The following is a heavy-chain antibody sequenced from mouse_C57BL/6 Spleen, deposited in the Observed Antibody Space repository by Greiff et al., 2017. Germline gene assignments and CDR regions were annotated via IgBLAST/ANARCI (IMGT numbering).Heavy chain of an antibody. CDR3: AKNYYGSSYCAMDY. CDR1: GYTFTSYW. CDR2: IDPSDSYT. D-gene: IGHD1-1*01. J-gene: IGHJ4*01. Sequence: QVQLQQPGAELVKPGASVKLSCKASGYTFTSYWMQWVKQRPGQGLEWIGEIDPSDSYTNYNQKFKGKATLTVDTSASTAYMQLSSLTSEDAAVYYSAKNYYGSSYCAMDYWGQGTSVTVSS. V-gene: IGHV1-50*01.